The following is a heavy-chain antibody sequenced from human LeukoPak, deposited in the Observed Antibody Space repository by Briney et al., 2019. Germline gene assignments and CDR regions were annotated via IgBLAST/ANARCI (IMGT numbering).Heavy chain of an antibody. Sequence: PPGGSLRLSCAASGFTFSSYSMNWVRQAPGKGLEWVSYISSSSSTIYYADSVKGRFTISRDNAKNSLYLQMNSLRAEDTAVYYCASSNLLRYLGYWGQGTLVTVSS. V-gene: IGHV3-48*01. CDR1: GFTFSSYS. J-gene: IGHJ4*02. D-gene: IGHD3-22*01. CDR2: ISSSSSTI. CDR3: ASSNLLRYLGY.